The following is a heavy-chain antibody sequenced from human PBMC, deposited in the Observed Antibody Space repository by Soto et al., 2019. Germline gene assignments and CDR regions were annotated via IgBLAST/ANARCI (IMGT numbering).Heavy chain of an antibody. V-gene: IGHV3-48*03. CDR2: ISSSGSTI. CDR1: GFTFSSYE. J-gene: IGHJ6*02. CDR3: ARSDILTGYYTPYYYGMDV. Sequence: GGSLRLSCAASGFTFSSYEMNWVRQAPGKGLEWVSYISSSGSTIYYADSVKGRFTISRDNAKNSLYLQMNSLRAEDTAVYYCARSDILTGYYTPYYYGMDVWGQGTTVTVS. D-gene: IGHD3-9*01.